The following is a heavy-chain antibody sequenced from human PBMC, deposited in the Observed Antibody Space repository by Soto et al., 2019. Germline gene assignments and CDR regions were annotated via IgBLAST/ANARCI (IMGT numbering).Heavy chain of an antibody. CDR2: ISSGGNTK. CDR3: ARVAY. Sequence: EVQLVESGGGLVQPGGSLRLSCAASGFTFQNHWLSWVRQAPGKGLEWVSSISSGGNTKSYANSVKGRFTISRDNAKNSLYLEMNSLRPEDTAVYYCARVAYWGQGTLVTVSS. J-gene: IGHJ4*02. V-gene: IGHV3-21*02. CDR1: GFTFQNHW.